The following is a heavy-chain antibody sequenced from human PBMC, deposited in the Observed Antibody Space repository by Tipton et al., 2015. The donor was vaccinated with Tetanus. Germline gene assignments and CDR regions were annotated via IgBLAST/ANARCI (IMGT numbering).Heavy chain of an antibody. V-gene: IGHV1-18*01. J-gene: IGHJ5*02. Sequence: VQLVQSGAEVKKPGAPVKVSCKASGYTFTHYGVNWVRQAPGQGLEWMGWISPFNENVNYAEKFQGRLTMTTDRSTATVYMDLRSLRSDDTAVYYCARGRGLGPHEYFEHWGQGTLVTVSS. CDR2: ISPFNENV. CDR3: ARGRGLGPHEYFEH. D-gene: IGHD3/OR15-3a*01. CDR1: GYTFTHYG.